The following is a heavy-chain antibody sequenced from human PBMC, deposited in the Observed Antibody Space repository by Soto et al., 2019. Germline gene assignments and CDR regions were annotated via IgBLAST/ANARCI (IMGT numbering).Heavy chain of an antibody. Sequence: QLQLQESGPGLVKHSETLSLTCTVSGGSITRNNHYWGWIRQSPGKGLEWIGNILHSGNTNYKPSLKSRVTMSVETSKNQFSLKMNSVTAADTAVYYCARLGSSGWYQGSYFDYWGQGTLVTVSS. CDR2: ILHSGNT. CDR3: ARLGSSGWYQGSYFDY. J-gene: IGHJ4*02. D-gene: IGHD6-19*01. CDR1: GGSITRNNHY. V-gene: IGHV4-39*01.